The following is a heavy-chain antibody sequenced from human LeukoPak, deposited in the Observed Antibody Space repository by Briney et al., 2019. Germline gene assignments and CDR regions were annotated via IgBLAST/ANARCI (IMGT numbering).Heavy chain of an antibody. Sequence: ASVTVSFTSSVYTFTHYYMHWVRQAPGQGGEWMGWINPASGGTKYAQIFQGRVTMTRDTSSSTAYMELSRLTSDDTAVYHCARDPPATTTLDYWGQGTLVTVSS. V-gene: IGHV1-2*02. CDR3: ARDPPATTTLDY. CDR2: INPASGGT. CDR1: VYTFTHYY. J-gene: IGHJ4*02. D-gene: IGHD1-1*01.